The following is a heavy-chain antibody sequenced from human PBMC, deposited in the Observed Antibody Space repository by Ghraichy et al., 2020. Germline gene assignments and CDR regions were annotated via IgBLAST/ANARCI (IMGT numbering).Heavy chain of an antibody. CDR2: ISSSSSYI. J-gene: IGHJ4*02. Sequence: GGSLRLSCAASGFTFSSYSMNWVRQAPGKGLEWVSSISSSSSYIYYADSVKGRFTISRDNAKNSLYLQMNSLRAEDTAVYYCARDRATMPPMGGGGHYWGQGTLVTGSS. CDR1: GFTFSSYS. CDR3: ARDRATMPPMGGGGHY. D-gene: IGHD3-16*01. V-gene: IGHV3-21*01.